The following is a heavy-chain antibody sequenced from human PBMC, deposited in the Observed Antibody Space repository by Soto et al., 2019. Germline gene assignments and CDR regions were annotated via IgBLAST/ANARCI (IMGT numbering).Heavy chain of an antibody. CDR2: ISGSSATT. Sequence: PGGSLRLSCATSGFILSDCAMNWVRQAPGKGLEWVSYISGSSATTYYADSVKGRFTISRDNSKNTLDLQMNSLRVEDTALYYCAKRVGTTSSPADYWGQGTLVTVSS. CDR3: AKRVGTTSSPADY. CDR1: GFILSDCA. D-gene: IGHD6-6*01. V-gene: IGHV3-23*01. J-gene: IGHJ4*02.